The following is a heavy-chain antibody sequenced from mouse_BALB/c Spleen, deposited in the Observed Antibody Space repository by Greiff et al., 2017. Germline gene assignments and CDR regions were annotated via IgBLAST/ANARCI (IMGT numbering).Heavy chain of an antibody. Sequence: VQLKQSGAELVRPGALVKLSCKASGFNIKDYYMHWVKQRPEQGLEWIGWIDPENGNTIYDPKFQGKASITADTSSNTAYLQLSSLTSEDTAVYYCALITTVAHAMDYWGQGTSVTVPS. CDR2: IDPENGNT. V-gene: IGHV14-1*02. CDR1: GFNIKDYY. CDR3: ALITTVAHAMDY. J-gene: IGHJ4*01. D-gene: IGHD1-1*01.